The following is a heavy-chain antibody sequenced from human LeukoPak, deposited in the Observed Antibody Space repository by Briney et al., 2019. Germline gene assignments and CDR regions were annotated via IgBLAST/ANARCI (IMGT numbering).Heavy chain of an antibody. CDR3: AREVPGYSSGWYENWFDP. CDR2: IYYSGST. CDR1: GYSISSGYY. J-gene: IGHJ5*02. V-gene: IGHV4-38-2*02. D-gene: IGHD6-19*01. Sequence: SETLSLTCTVSGYSISSGYYWGWIRQPPGKGLEWIGSIYYSGSTYYNPSLKSRLTISVDTSKNQFSLKLSSVTAADTAVYYCAREVPGYSSGWYENWFDPWGQGTLVTVSS.